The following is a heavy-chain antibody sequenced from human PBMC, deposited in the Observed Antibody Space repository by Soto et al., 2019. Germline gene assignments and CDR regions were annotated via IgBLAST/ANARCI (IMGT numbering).Heavy chain of an antibody. CDR2: ILSLESHK. CDR1: GFNFSDYY. D-gene: IGHD2-8*01. J-gene: IGHJ4*02. V-gene: IGHV3-11*01. CDR3: ATGLKDTSNRPSFDS. Sequence: PGGSLRLSCSGFGFNFSDYYLNWIRQSPVKGLEWVSSILSLESHKYYAASVMGRFSVSRDNAKRSLFLQMNNLRAEDTGICFCATGLKDTSNRPSFDSWGPGTPVTVSS.